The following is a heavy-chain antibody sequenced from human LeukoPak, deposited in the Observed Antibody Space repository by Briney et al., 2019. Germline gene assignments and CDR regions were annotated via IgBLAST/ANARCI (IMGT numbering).Heavy chain of an antibody. V-gene: IGHV4-34*01. D-gene: IGHD3-22*01. CDR2: INHNGTT. Sequence: SETLSLTCGVSGGSFSGYYWNWIRQAPGKGLEWIGEINHNGTTSSNPSLKSRVTISVDTSRSRFSLKLNSATAADTAVYYCARGKVLVTMIVVVTRYYFDYWGQGTLVTVSS. J-gene: IGHJ4*02. CDR1: GGSFSGYY. CDR3: ARGKVLVTMIVVVTRYYFDY.